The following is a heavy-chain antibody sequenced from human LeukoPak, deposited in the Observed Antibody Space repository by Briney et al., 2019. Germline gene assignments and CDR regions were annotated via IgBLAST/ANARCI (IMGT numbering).Heavy chain of an antibody. V-gene: IGHV5-51*01. CDR1: GYTFSSCW. CDR2: IYPLDSDV. J-gene: IGHJ4*02. D-gene: IGHD6-13*01. CDR3: ARARRSSTPEVGDVFKTWYFFEY. Sequence: GESLKISCQASGYTFSSCWIAWVRQMPGKGLECMGLIYPLDSDVRYSPALQGQVTISADKSTSTAYLQWSSLKASDTAMYYCARARRSSTPEVGDVFKTWYFFEYWGQGALVTVSS.